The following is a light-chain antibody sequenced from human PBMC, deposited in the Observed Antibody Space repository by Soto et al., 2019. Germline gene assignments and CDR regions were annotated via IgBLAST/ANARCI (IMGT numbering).Light chain of an antibody. CDR3: QQYNNWPYT. CDR1: QSVSSN. V-gene: IGKV3-15*01. CDR2: GAS. Sequence: EIVMTQSPATLSVSPGERATLSCRASQSVSSNLAWYQQKPGQAPRLLIYGASTRATGIPARFSGSGSGTDFTLTIRSLQSEDFAFYYCQQYNNWPYTCGQGTKLEIK. J-gene: IGKJ2*01.